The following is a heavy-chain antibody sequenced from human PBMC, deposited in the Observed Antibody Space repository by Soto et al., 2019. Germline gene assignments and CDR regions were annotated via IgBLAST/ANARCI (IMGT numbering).Heavy chain of an antibody. CDR1: GGSISSGGYS. CDR2: IYPSGNT. V-gene: IGHV4-30-2*01. D-gene: IGHD3-10*01. Sequence: QLQLQESGSGLVKPSQTLSLTCTVSGGSISSGGYSWSWIRQPPGKGLEWIGYIYPSGNTYYNPSLKSRVTISVDRSKNQFSLNLSSVTAADTAMYYCARGALDFGSASFSSYYFDYWGQGTLVTVSS. CDR3: ARGALDFGSASFSSYYFDY. J-gene: IGHJ4*02.